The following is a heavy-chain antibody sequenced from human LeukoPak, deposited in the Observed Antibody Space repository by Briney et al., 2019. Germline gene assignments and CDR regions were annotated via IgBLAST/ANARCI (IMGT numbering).Heavy chain of an antibody. J-gene: IGHJ4*02. CDR1: GYTFTGYY. CDR2: INPNSGGT. V-gene: IGHV1-2*02. D-gene: IGHD2-21*01. CDR3: ARERPDSRASFDY. Sequence: GASVKVSCKASGYTFTGYYMHWVRQAPGQGLEWMGWINPNSGGTNYAQKFQGRVTMTRDTSISTAYMELSRLRSDDTAVYYCARERPDSRASFDYWGQGTQVTVSS.